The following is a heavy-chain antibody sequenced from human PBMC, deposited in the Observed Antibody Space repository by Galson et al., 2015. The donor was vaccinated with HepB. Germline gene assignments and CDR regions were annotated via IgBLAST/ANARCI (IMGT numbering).Heavy chain of an antibody. J-gene: IGHJ6*02. CDR1: GFTFTSSA. D-gene: IGHD2-8*01. CDR3: AADGCTNGVCYRNYYYYGMDV. V-gene: IGHV1-58*01. CDR2: IVVGSGNT. Sequence: SVKVSCKASGFTFTSSAVQWVRQARGQRLEWIGWIVVGSGNTNYAQKFQERVTITRDMSTSTAYMELSSLRSEDTAVYYCAADGCTNGVCYRNYYYYGMDVWGQGTTVTVSS.